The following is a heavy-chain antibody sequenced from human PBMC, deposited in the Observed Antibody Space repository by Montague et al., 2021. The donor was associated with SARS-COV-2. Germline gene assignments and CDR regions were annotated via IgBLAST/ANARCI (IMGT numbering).Heavy chain of an antibody. D-gene: IGHD3-9*01. J-gene: IGHJ4*02. Sequence: PALVKPTQTLTLTCTFSWFSLSTSGMCVSWIRPPPGKALEWLALIDWDDDKYYSTSLKARLTISKDTSKNQVVLTMTNMDPVDTATYYCARSHYDILTGYYTVFDYWGQGTLVTVSS. CDR1: WFSLSTSGMC. CDR2: IDWDDDK. CDR3: ARSHYDILTGYYTVFDY. V-gene: IGHV2-70*01.